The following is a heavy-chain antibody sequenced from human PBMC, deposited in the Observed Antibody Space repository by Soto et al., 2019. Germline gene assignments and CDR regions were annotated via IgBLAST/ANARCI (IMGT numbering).Heavy chain of an antibody. Sequence: GASVKVSCKASGGTFSNYAITWVRQAPGQGLEWLGRIIPIFGTTDYAQKFQGRVTITADESTTTAYMELSSLRSDDTAVYYCAKDPILPTPPSFAPWGQGTLVTVSS. CDR1: GGTFSNYA. CDR3: AKDPILPTPPSFAP. CDR2: IIPIFGTT. J-gene: IGHJ5*02. V-gene: IGHV1-69*13. D-gene: IGHD2-15*01.